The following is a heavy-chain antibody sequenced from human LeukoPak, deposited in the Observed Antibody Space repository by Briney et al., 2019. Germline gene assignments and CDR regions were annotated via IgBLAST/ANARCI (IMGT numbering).Heavy chain of an antibody. V-gene: IGHV3-21*01. D-gene: IGHD5-12*01. CDR1: GFTVSTSY. CDR2: ISSSSSYI. Sequence: GGSLRLSCAASGFTVSTSYMSWVRQAPGKGLEWVSSISSSSSYIYYADSVKGRFTISRDNAKNSLYLQMNSLRAEDTAVYYCARDAASYSGYDWFDYWGQGTLVTVSS. J-gene: IGHJ4*02. CDR3: ARDAASYSGYDWFDY.